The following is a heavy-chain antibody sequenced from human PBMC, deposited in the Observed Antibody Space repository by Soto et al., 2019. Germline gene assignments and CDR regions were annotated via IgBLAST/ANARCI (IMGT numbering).Heavy chain of an antibody. CDR1: GGSISSGGYY. CDR2: IYYSGST. CDR3: ARDSRIYGSGSYYRKFDY. D-gene: IGHD3-10*01. J-gene: IGHJ4*02. Sequence: TLSLTCTVSGGSISSGGYYWSWIRQHPGKGLEWIGYIYYSGSTYYNPSLKSRVTISVDTSKNQFSLKLSSVTAADTAVYYCARDSRIYGSGSYYRKFDYWGQGTLVTVSS. V-gene: IGHV4-31*03.